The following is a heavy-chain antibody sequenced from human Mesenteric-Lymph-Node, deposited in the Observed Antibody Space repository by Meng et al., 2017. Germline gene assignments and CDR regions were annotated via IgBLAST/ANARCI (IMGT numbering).Heavy chain of an antibody. J-gene: IGHJ4*02. D-gene: IGHD5-18*01. CDR3: ARVGYSYGLKSDHFHY. CDR2: ISYDGSNK. CDR1: GFTFSSYA. V-gene: IGHV3-30*01. Sequence: GESLKISCAASGFTFSSYAMSWVRQAPGKGLEWVAVISYDGSNKYYADSVKGRFTISRDNSKNTLYLQMNSLRAEDTAVYYCARVGYSYGLKSDHFHYWGQGTLVTVSS.